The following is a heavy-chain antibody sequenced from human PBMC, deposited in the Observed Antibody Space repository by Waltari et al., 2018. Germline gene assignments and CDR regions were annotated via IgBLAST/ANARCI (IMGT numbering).Heavy chain of an antibody. CDR2: INPNSGGT. CDR3: ARANSSSSWYGDYYYGMDV. D-gene: IGHD6-13*01. Sequence: QVQLVQSGAEVKKPGASVKVSCKASGYTFTGYYMHWVRQAPGQGLEWMGRINPNSGGTNYAQKFQGRVTMTRDTSISTAYMELSRLRSDDTAVYYCARANSSSSWYGDYYYGMDVWGQGTTVTVSS. V-gene: IGHV1-2*06. CDR1: GYTFTGYY. J-gene: IGHJ6*02.